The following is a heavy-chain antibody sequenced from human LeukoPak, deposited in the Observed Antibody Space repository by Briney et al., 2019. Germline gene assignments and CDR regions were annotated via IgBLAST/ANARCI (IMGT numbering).Heavy chain of an antibody. CDR1: GFTFSSYA. CDR2: ISYDGSNK. V-gene: IGHV3-30*04. Sequence: GGSLRLSCAASGFTFSSYAMHWVRQAPGKGLEWVAVISYDGSNKYYADSVKGRFTISRDNSKNTLYLQMNSLRAEDTAVYYCASIAAAENDYWGQGTLVTVSS. D-gene: IGHD6-13*01. J-gene: IGHJ4*02. CDR3: ASIAAAENDY.